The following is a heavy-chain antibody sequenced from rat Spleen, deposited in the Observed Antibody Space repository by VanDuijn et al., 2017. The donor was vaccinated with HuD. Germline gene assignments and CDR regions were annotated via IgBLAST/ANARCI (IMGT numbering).Heavy chain of an antibody. D-gene: IGHD1-10*01. V-gene: IGHV3-1*01. CDR3: SRSLGRVYNNYFDY. CDR1: GYSITTNY. J-gene: IGHJ2*01. CDR2: ISYIGSN. Sequence: EVQLQESGPGLLKPSQSLSLTCSVTGYSITTNYWDWIRKFPGNKMEWLGYISYIGSNSYNPSLKSRISITRDTSKNQFFLQLNSVTTEDTATYYCSRSLGRVYNNYFDYWGQGVMVTVSS.